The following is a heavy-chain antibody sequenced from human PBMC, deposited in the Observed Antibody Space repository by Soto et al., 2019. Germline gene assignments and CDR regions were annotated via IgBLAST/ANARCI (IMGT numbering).Heavy chain of an antibody. J-gene: IGHJ6*02. CDR3: ARAAGSGWDYYYYGMDV. V-gene: IGHV4-31*03. CDR1: GGSISSGGYY. CDR2: IYYSGST. D-gene: IGHD6-19*01. Sequence: QVQLQESGPGLVKPSQTLSLTCTVSGGSISSGGYYWSWIRQHPGKGLEWIGYIYYSGSTYYNPSLKRRVTISVDTSKNQFSLKLRSVTAADTAVYYCARAAGSGWDYYYYGMDVWGQGTTVTVSS.